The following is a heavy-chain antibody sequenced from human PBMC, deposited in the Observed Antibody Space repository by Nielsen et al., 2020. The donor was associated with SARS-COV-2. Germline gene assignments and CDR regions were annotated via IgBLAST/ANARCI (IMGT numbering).Heavy chain of an antibody. D-gene: IGHD5-24*01. CDR3: ARGGGYKLY. J-gene: IGHJ4*02. CDR1: GGSISSSSYY. V-gene: IGHV4-39*07. Sequence: SETLSLTCTVSGGSISSSSYYWGWIRQPPGKGLEWIGEINHSGSTNYNPSLKSRVTISVDTSKNQFSLKLSSVTAADTAVYYCARGGGYKLYWGQGTLVTVSS. CDR2: INHSGST.